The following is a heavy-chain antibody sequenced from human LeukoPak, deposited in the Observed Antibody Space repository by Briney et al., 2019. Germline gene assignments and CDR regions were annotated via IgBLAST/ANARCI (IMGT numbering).Heavy chain of an antibody. D-gene: IGHD5-18*01. CDR2: ISSSSSYI. J-gene: IGHJ6*02. V-gene: IGHV3-21*01. CDR3: ARDDGDTAMVTYYYGMDV. CDR1: GFTFSSYS. Sequence: GGSLRPSCAASGFTFSSYSMNWVRQAPGKGLEWVSSISSSSSYIYYADSVKGRFTISRDNAKNSLYLQMNSLRAEDTAVYYCARDDGDTAMVTYYYGMDVWGQGTMVTVSS.